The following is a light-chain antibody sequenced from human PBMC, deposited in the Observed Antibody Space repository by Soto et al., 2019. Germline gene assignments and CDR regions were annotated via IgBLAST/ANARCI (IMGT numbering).Light chain of an antibody. Sequence: EIVMTQSPATLSLSPGEKTSLSCRASQSVSRNLAWYQQKPGQTPRLLIYGTSTRATGVPARFSAVGAGTEFTLTISSLQSEDFGVYYCQQYHSWPLTFAGGTKVEI. CDR2: GTS. V-gene: IGKV3-15*01. CDR3: QQYHSWPLT. J-gene: IGKJ4*01. CDR1: QSVSRN.